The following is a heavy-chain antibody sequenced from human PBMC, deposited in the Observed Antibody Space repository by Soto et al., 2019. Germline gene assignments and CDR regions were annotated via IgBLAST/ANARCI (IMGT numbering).Heavy chain of an antibody. V-gene: IGHV3-30*18. Sequence: QVQLVESGGGVVQPGRSLRLSCAASGFTFSSYGMHWVRQAPGKGLEWVSVISYDGSNKYYADSVKGRFTISRDNSKNTLYLQMNSLRAEDTDVYYCAKERCGGDCYPFDYWGQGTLVTVSS. CDR2: ISYDGSNK. CDR3: AKERCGGDCYPFDY. J-gene: IGHJ4*02. D-gene: IGHD2-21*02. CDR1: GFTFSSYG.